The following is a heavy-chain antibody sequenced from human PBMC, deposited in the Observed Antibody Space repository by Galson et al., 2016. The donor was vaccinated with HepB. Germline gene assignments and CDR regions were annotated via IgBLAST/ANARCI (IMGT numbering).Heavy chain of an antibody. D-gene: IGHD5-12*01. CDR2: IYHSGGT. Sequence: ETLSLTCTVSGGSISSSSYYWGWIRQPPGKGLEWIGNIYHSGGTYHNPSLKSRLTISVDTSKNQFSLKLSSLTAADTAVYYCARAVRGYSGYDAFDIWGQGTMVTVSS. V-gene: IGHV4-39*07. J-gene: IGHJ3*02. CDR1: GGSISSSSYY. CDR3: ARAVRGYSGYDAFDI.